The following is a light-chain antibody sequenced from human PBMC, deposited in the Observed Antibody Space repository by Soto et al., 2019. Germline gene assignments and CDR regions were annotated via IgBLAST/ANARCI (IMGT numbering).Light chain of an antibody. J-gene: IGKJ4*01. CDR3: QQCRNWPLT. V-gene: IGKV3-15*01. CDR1: QNVYNN. Sequence: EVGRTRWPATLSVSPGEGATLSCKASQNVYNNLAWYQQRPGQPPRLLIYDASTRATGISARFSGSGYGTEFTLTISSLQSEDFAVYFCQQCRNWPLTFGGGTKVDIK. CDR2: DAS.